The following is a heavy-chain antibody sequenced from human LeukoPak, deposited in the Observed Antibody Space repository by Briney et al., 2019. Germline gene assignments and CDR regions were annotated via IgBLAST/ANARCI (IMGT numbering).Heavy chain of an antibody. CDR2: INHSGST. CDR3: ARQYCSATSCYFDY. D-gene: IGHD2-2*01. CDR1: GESFSGYH. Sequence: PSGTLSLTCAVYGESFSGYHWSWIRQPPGKGLEWIGEINHSGSTNHNPSLKSRVTISVHTSKNQFSLKVNSVTAADTAVYYCARQYCSATSCYFDYWGQGTLATVSS. J-gene: IGHJ4*02. V-gene: IGHV4-34*01.